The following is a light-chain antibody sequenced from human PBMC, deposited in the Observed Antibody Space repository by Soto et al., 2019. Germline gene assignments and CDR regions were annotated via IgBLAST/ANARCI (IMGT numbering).Light chain of an antibody. Sequence: LTQPASVCGSPGQSITISCTGTISDVGGYNYVSWYQQHPGKAPKLMIYEVSNRPSGVSNRFSGSKSGNTASLTISGLQAEDEADYYCSSYTSSSSFVFGTGTKVTVL. CDR1: ISDVGGYNY. CDR2: EVS. J-gene: IGLJ1*01. V-gene: IGLV2-14*01. CDR3: SSYTSSSSFV.